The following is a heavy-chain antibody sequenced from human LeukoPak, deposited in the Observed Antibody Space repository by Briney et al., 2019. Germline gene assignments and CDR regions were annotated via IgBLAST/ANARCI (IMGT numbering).Heavy chain of an antibody. CDR1: GFTFSSYA. J-gene: IGHJ6*02. CDR3: ARVPVLLGSSGYYYPYYYYGMDV. Sequence: GGSLRLSCAASGFTFSSYAMHWVRQAPGKGLEWVAVISYDGSNKYYADSVKGRFTISRDNSKNTLYLQMNSLRAEDTAVYYCARVPVLLGSSGYYYPYYYYGMDVWGQGTTVTVSS. V-gene: IGHV3-30-3*01. CDR2: ISYDGSNK. D-gene: IGHD3-22*01.